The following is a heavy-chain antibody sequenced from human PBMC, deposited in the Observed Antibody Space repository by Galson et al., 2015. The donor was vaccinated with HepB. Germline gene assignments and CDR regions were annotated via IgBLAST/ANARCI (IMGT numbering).Heavy chain of an antibody. V-gene: IGHV1-69*13. CDR1: GGTFSRYV. J-gene: IGHJ6*02. Sequence: SVKVSCKASGGTFSRYVISWVRQAPGQGLEWMGGIIPIFGTANYAQRFQNRVTIIADESTNTAYMDLSSLGSEDTAVYYCAVSVVVVEYYHGMDVWGQGTTVTVSS. D-gene: IGHD3-22*01. CDR2: IIPIFGTA. CDR3: AVSVVVVEYYHGMDV.